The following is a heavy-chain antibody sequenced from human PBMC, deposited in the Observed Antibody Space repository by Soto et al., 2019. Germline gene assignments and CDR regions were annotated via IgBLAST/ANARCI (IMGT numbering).Heavy chain of an antibody. CDR2: IYYSGST. Sequence: SETLSLTCTVSGGSISSGGYYWSWVRQHPGKGLEWIGYIYYSGSTYYNPSLKSRVTISVDTSKNEFALKLRSVTAADTAVYYCARGGNTALAYYFYGMDVWGQGTTVTVSS. CDR3: ARGGNTALAYYFYGMDV. V-gene: IGHV4-31*03. CDR1: GGSISSGGYY. D-gene: IGHD5-18*01. J-gene: IGHJ6*02.